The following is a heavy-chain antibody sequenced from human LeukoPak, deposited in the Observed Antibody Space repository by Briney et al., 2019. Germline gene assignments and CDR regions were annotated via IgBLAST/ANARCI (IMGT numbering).Heavy chain of an antibody. CDR2: IDPSGGST. Sequence: GASVKVSCKASGYTFTSHFMHWMRQAPGQGLEWMRIIDPSGGSTNYAQKFQGRLTMTRDMSTSTVYMELSSLRSEDTAVYYCARVATIYYDSSVGPFDIWGRGTMVTVSS. J-gene: IGHJ3*02. V-gene: IGHV1-46*01. CDR1: GYTFTSHF. CDR3: ARVATIYYDSSVGPFDI. D-gene: IGHD3-22*01.